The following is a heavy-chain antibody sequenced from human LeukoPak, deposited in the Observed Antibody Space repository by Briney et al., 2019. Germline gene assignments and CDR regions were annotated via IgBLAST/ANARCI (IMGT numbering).Heavy chain of an antibody. J-gene: IGHJ6*03. Sequence: GASVKVSCKASGYTFTSYYMHWVRQAPGQGLEWMGWISAYNGNTNYAQKLQGRVTMTTDTSTSTAYMELRSLRSDDTAVYYCARALWFGELSAASYYYYYYMDVWGKGTTVTISS. CDR2: ISAYNGNT. V-gene: IGHV1-18*04. D-gene: IGHD3-10*01. CDR1: GYTFTSYY. CDR3: ARALWFGELSAASYYYYYYMDV.